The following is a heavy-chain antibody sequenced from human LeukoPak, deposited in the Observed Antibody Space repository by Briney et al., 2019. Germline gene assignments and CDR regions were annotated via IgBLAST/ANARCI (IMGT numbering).Heavy chain of an antibody. CDR3: ARDQPMLLWFGELWADYYYMDV. Sequence: GGSLRLSCAASGFTFSSYWMSWVRQAPGKGLEWVANIKQDGSEKYYVDSVKGRFTISRDNAKNSLYLQMNSLRAEDTAVYYCARDQPMLLWFGELWADYYYMDVWGKGTTVTISS. CDR1: GFTFSSYW. V-gene: IGHV3-7*01. CDR2: IKQDGSEK. D-gene: IGHD3-10*01. J-gene: IGHJ6*03.